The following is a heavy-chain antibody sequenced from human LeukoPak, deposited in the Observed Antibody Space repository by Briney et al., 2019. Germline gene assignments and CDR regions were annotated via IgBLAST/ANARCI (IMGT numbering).Heavy chain of an antibody. J-gene: IGHJ4*02. D-gene: IGHD3-10*01. Sequence: GGSLRLSCAAPGFTFSNAWMNWVRQAPGKGLEWVGRIKSKTDGGTTDYAAPVKGRFTISRDDSKNTLYLQMNSLRVEDTAVYYCAVVPRIYFGSGSYPDYWGQGTLVTVSS. CDR2: IKSKTDGGTT. V-gene: IGHV3-15*07. CDR1: GFTFSNAW. CDR3: AVVPRIYFGSGSYPDY.